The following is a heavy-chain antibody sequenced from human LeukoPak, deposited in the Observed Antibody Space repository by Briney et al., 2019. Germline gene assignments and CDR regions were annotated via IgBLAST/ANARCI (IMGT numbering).Heavy chain of an antibody. Sequence: PSETLSLTCTVSGGSINSYYWSWIRQPPGKGLEWIGYINYSGSTNYNPSLKSRVTLSVDTSKNQFSLKLNSVTAADTAVYYCARAVGYYGSGSYYAFDYWGQGTLVTVSS. CDR1: GGSINSYY. J-gene: IGHJ4*02. CDR2: INYSGST. CDR3: ARAVGYYGSGSYYAFDY. V-gene: IGHV4-59*01. D-gene: IGHD3-10*01.